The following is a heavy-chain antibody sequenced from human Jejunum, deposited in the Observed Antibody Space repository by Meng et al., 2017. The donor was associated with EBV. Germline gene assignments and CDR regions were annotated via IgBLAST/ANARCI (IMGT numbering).Heavy chain of an antibody. CDR3: ALDYDSSTRETTFDY. CDR1: GYTFSDYY. V-gene: IGHV1-2*04. CDR2: IYSNSGGT. J-gene: IGHJ4*02. Sequence: LVQVGAGVKNPRPSVKVSWKPSGYTFSDYYIHLVRQVPGQGREWMGWIYSNSGGTSYAQKFQGWVTMTRDTSISTAYMELSRLTSDATAVYYCALDYDSSTRETTFDYWGQGTLVNVSS. D-gene: IGHD3-22*01.